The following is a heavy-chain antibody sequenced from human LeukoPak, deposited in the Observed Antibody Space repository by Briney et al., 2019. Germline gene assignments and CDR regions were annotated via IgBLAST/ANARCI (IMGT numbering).Heavy chain of an antibody. J-gene: IGHJ4*02. CDR3: AKVDLVYREYYFDY. CDR1: GFTFSSYS. CDR2: ISSSSSTI. D-gene: IGHD5/OR15-5a*01. Sequence: GGSLRLSCAASGFTFSSYSMTWVRQAPGKGLEWVSYISSSSSTIYYADSVKGRFTISRDNSKNTLYLQMNSLRAEDTAVYYCAKVDLVYREYYFDYWGQGTLVTVSS. V-gene: IGHV3-48*01.